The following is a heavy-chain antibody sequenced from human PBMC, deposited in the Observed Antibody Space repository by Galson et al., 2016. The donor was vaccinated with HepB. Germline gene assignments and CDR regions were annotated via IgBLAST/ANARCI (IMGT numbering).Heavy chain of an antibody. CDR3: ARDRDYDSSGYHSNDALDI. CDR1: GFTFGRFS. V-gene: IGHV3-48*02. D-gene: IGHD3-22*01. J-gene: IGHJ3*02. CDR2: ISSTRSMI. Sequence: SLRLSCAASGFTFGRFSMNWVRQAPGKGLEWISYISSTRSMINYADSVKGRFTISRDNAKNSLYLQMNSLRDEDTAVYYCARDRDYDSSGYHSNDALDIWGQGTMVTVSS.